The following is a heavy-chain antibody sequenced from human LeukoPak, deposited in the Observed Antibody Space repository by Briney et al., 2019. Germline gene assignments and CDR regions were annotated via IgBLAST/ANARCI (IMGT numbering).Heavy chain of an antibody. V-gene: IGHV4-39*01. D-gene: IGHD4-17*01. CDR3: ARLLYDGDYL. J-gene: IGHJ5*02. CDR2: IYYSGST. Sequence: PSETLSLTCTVSGGSISSSSYYWGWIRQPPGKGLEWIGSIYYSGSTYYNPSRKSRVTISVDTSKNQFSLQLSSVTAADTAVYYCARLLYDGDYLWGQGTLVTVSS. CDR1: GGSISSSSYY.